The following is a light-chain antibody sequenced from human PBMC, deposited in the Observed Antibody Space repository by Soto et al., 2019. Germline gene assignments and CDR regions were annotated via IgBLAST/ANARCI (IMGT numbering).Light chain of an antibody. V-gene: IGLV1-44*01. CDR3: AAWDDSLNGFV. J-gene: IGLJ1*01. CDR2: ADN. Sequence: QSALTQPPSASRTPGQRVSISCSGSSSNIGSNSVQWHQQLPGTAPNLLIYADNQRPSGVPDRFSGSKSGTSASLAITGLQSGDEADYYCAAWDDSLNGFVFGTVTKATVL. CDR1: SSNIGSNS.